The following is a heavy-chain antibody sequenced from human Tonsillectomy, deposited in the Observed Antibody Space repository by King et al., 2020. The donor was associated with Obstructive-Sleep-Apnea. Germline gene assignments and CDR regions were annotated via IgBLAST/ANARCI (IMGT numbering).Heavy chain of an antibody. CDR1: GFTFSSYG. CDR2: IWYDGSNK. J-gene: IGHJ6*02. V-gene: IGHV3-33*01. Sequence: VQLVESGGGVVQPGRSLRLSCAASGFTFSSYGMHWVRQAPGKGLEWVAVIWYDGSNKYYADSVKGRFTISRDNSKNTLYLQMNSLRAEDTAVYYWGGDPASWYYDILTGYYPRYYYYGMDVWGQGTTVTVSS. D-gene: IGHD3-9*01. CDR3: GGDPASWYYDILTGYYPRYYYYGMDV.